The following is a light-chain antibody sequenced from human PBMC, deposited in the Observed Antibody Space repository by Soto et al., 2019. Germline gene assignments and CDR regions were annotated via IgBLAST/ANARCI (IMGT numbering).Light chain of an antibody. J-gene: IGKJ1*01. CDR3: QKYNSAPPT. CDR1: QGITNY. Sequence: DIQMTKSPSSLSASVGDRVTITCRASQGITNYLAWYQQKPGKVPKLLLYAASTLQSGVPSRFSGSGSGTDFTLTISSLQPEDVATYYCQKYNSAPPTFGQGTKVEIK. V-gene: IGKV1-27*01. CDR2: AAS.